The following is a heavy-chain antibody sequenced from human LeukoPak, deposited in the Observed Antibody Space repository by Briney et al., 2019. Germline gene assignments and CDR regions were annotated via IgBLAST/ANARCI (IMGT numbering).Heavy chain of an antibody. CDR1: GFTFSSHA. J-gene: IGHJ4*02. D-gene: IGHD2-2*01. Sequence: GGSLRLSCAASGFTFSSHAMHWVRQAPGKGLEWVAVISYDGSNKYYADSVKGRFTISRDNSKNTLYLQMNSLRAEDTAVYYCARGYCSSTSCSTLDYWGQGTLVTVSS. CDR2: ISYDGSNK. V-gene: IGHV3-30*04. CDR3: ARGYCSSTSCSTLDY.